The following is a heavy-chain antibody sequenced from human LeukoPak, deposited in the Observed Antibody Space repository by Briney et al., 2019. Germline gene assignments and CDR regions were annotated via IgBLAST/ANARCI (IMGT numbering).Heavy chain of an antibody. CDR1: GRSLSGNY. V-gene: IGHV4-59*08. D-gene: IGHD2-15*01. Sequence: PSETLSLTCTVSGRSLSGNYWTWVRQPPGKGLEWIGYTHSSGATNYNPSLKSRVTVAVDTSNIQFSLQLRSVTAADTAVYYCANLGYGRSGSCRGIDPWGQGTLVTVSS. J-gene: IGHJ5*02. CDR3: ANLGYGRSGSCRGIDP. CDR2: THSSGAT.